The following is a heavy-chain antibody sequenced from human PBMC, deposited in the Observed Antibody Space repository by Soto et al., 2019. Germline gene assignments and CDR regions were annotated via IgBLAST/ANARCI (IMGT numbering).Heavy chain of an antibody. CDR2: VNPGGIT. CDR1: GGSLSGYY. Sequence: QAQLQQWGAGLLKPSETLSLTCAVYGGSLSGYYWTWIRQPPGKGLEWIGEVNPGGITNYSPSVKSRLTISLDTSTKQVSLEMTSVTAADTAVYYCGRVAIKMAFQSIDSWGPGTLVTVSS. CDR3: GRVAIKMAFQSIDS. J-gene: IGHJ4*02. V-gene: IGHV4-34*01.